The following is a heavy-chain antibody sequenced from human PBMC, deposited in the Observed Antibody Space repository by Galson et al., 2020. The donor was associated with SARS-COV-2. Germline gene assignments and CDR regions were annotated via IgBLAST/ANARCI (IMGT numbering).Heavy chain of an antibody. D-gene: IGHD6-19*01. J-gene: IGHJ4*02. CDR2: FHYSGST. CDR1: GVTISSSGFY. V-gene: IGHV4-39*01. CDR3: ARAHRAVAGPIDF. Sequence: SGTLSLTCTVSGVTISSSGFYWGCIRQPPGKGREWIGSFHYSGSTNYNPPLKSRVTISVDTSKNQFSLKLSSVTAADTTVYYCARAHRAVAGPIDFWGQGILVTVSA.